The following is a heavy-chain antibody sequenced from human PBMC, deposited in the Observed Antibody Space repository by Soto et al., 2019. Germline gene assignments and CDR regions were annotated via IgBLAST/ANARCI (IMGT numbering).Heavy chain of an antibody. Sequence: SETLSLTCTVSGGSISSYYWSWIRQPPGKGLEWIGYIYYSGSTNYNPSLKSRVTISVDTSKNQFSLKLSSVTAADTAVYYCARGLNYYGSVGDFDYWGQGTLVTVS. J-gene: IGHJ4*02. D-gene: IGHD3-10*01. CDR1: GGSISSYY. V-gene: IGHV4-59*01. CDR3: ARGLNYYGSVGDFDY. CDR2: IYYSGST.